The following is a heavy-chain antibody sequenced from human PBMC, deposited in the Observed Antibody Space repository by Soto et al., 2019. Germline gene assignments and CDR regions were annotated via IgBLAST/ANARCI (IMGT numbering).Heavy chain of an antibody. CDR2: ISSSSSYI. J-gene: IGHJ3*02. CDR3: ARMTIFGVVIHDAFDI. Sequence: GGSLRLSCAASGFTFSSYSMNWVRQAPGKGLEWVSSISSSSSYIYYADSVKGRFTISGDNAKNSLYLQMNSLRAEDTAVYYCARMTIFGVVIHDAFDIWGQGTMVTVSS. D-gene: IGHD3-3*01. V-gene: IGHV3-21*01. CDR1: GFTFSSYS.